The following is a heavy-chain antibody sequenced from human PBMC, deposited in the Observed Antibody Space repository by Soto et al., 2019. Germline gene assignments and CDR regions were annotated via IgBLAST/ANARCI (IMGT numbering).Heavy chain of an antibody. CDR1: GFTFSSYG. CDR2: ISYDGSNK. J-gene: IGHJ5*02. Sequence: QVQLVESGGGVVQPGRSLRLSCAASGFTFSSYGMHWVRQAPGKGLEWVAVISYDGSNKYYADSVKGRFTISRDNSKNTLYLQMNSLRAEDTAVYYCAKDGEATSVGWFDPWGQGTLDTVSS. V-gene: IGHV3-30*18. D-gene: IGHD5-12*01. CDR3: AKDGEATSVGWFDP.